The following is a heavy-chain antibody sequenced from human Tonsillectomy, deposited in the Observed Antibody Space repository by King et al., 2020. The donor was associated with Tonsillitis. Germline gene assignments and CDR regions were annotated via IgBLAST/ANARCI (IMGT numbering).Heavy chain of an antibody. V-gene: IGHV1-69*06. CDR2: IIPIFGTA. CDR3: ARENRWMVRGVIIYYYYYMDV. D-gene: IGHD3-10*01. J-gene: IGHJ6*03. Sequence: VQLVESGAEVKKPGSSVKVSCKASGGTFSSYAISWVRQAPGHGLEWMGGIIPIFGTANYAQKFQGRVTITADKSTSTAYMELSSLRSEDTAVYYCARENRWMVRGVIIYYYYYMDVWGKGTTVTVSS. CDR1: GGTFSSYA.